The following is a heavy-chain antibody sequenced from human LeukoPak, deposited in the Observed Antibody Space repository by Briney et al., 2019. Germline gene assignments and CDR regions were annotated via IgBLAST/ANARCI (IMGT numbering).Heavy chain of an antibody. D-gene: IGHD1-1*01. V-gene: IGHV3-11*04. J-gene: IGHJ4*02. Sequence: GGSLRLSCAASGFTFSDYYMSWIRQAPGKGLEWVSYISSSGSTIYYAHSVKGRFTISRDNAKNSLYLQMNSLRVEDTAVYYCARCTTGRTFGSLREIKRSREIDYWGQGTLVTVSS. CDR2: ISSSGSTI. CDR1: GFTFSDYY. CDR3: ARCTTGRTFGSLREIKRSREIDY.